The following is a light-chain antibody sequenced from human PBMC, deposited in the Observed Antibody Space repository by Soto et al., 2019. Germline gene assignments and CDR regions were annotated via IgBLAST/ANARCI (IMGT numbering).Light chain of an antibody. J-gene: IGLJ2*01. CDR2: GNS. CDR1: SSNIGAGYD. Sequence: QSVLTQPPSVSGAPGQRVTISCTGSSSNIGAGYDVHWYQQLPGTAPKLLIYGNSNRPSGVPDRFSGSKSGTSASLAITGLQAEDEXDYYCQSYDSSLSAYVVFGGGTKLTVL. V-gene: IGLV1-40*01. CDR3: QSYDSSLSAYVV.